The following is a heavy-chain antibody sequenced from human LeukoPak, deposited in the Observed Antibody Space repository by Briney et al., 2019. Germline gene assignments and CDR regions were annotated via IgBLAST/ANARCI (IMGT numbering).Heavy chain of an antibody. J-gene: IGHJ4*02. CDR1: GFTFSSCA. CDR2: ISGSNGNT. V-gene: IGHV3-23*01. CDR3: AKKQSAGLSSVVYFDS. Sequence: PGGSLRLSCAASGFTFSSCAMSWGRQAPGKGLEWVSVISGSNGNTYYTDAVKGRFTISRDNSKNTLYLQMNSLRAEDTAFYYCAKKQSAGLSSVVYFDSWGQGTLVTVS. D-gene: IGHD3-22*01.